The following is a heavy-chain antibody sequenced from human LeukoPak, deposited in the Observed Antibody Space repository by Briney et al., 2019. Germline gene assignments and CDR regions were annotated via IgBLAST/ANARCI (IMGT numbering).Heavy chain of an antibody. J-gene: IGHJ4*02. CDR3: TRRANSSGNY. CDR2: IRSKANSYAT. V-gene: IGHV3-73*01. D-gene: IGHD6-19*01. Sequence: PGGSLRLSCAASGFTFSGSAMHWVRQASGKGLEWVGRIRSKANSYATAYAASVKGRFTISRDDSKNTAYLQMNSLKTEDTAVYYCTRRANSSGNYWGQGTLVTVSS. CDR1: GFTFSGSA.